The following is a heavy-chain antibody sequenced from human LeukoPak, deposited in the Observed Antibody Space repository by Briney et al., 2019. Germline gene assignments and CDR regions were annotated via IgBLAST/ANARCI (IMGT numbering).Heavy chain of an antibody. D-gene: IGHD3-3*01. CDR2: INPNSGGT. CDR1: GYTFTGYY. Sequence: ASVKVSCKASGYTFTGYYMHWVRQAPGQGLEWRGWINPNSGGTNYAQKFQGRVTMTRDTSISTAYMELSRLRSDDTAVYYCARLDATIFGVVFDYWGQGTLVTVSS. J-gene: IGHJ4*02. V-gene: IGHV1-2*02. CDR3: ARLDATIFGVVFDY.